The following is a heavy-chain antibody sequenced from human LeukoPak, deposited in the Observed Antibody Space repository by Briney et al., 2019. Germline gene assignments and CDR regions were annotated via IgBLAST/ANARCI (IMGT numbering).Heavy chain of an antibody. V-gene: IGHV3-7*01. CDR3: ARHYYDTSGYYGRDYFDY. Sequence: GGSLRLSCAASGFTFSYYWMSWVRQAPGKGPEWVANIKQDGTEKYYVDSVKGRFTISRNNAKNSLYLQMNSLRAEDTAVYYCARHYYDTSGYYGRDYFDYWGQGTLVTVSS. J-gene: IGHJ4*02. D-gene: IGHD3-22*01. CDR2: IKQDGTEK. CDR1: GFTFSYYW.